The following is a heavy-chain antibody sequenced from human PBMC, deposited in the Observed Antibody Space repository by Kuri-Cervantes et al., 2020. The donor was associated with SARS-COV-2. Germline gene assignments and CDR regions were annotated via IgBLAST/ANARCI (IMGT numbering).Heavy chain of an antibody. CDR1: GFTFSSYS. V-gene: IGHV3-23*01. D-gene: IGHD1-26*01. CDR2: ISGSGGST. J-gene: IGHJ4*02. CDR3: AKSSGSYFDY. Sequence: GESLKISCAASGFTFSSYSMSWVRQAPGKGLEWVSAISGSGGSTYYADSVKGRFTISRDNSKNSLYLQMNSLRAEDTAVYYCAKSSGSYFDYLGQGTLVTVSS.